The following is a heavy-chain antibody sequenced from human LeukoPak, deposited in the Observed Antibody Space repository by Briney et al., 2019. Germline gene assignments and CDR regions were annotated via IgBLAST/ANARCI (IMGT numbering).Heavy chain of an antibody. D-gene: IGHD3-10*01. Sequence: GGSLRLSCAASGFTFSSHWMTWIRHAPEKGLEWVASIKKDVGEKFYVDSVKGRFTISRDNAKNSLYLHMNSLRVEDTAVYYCARGPPYGSRSDYFDYWGQGTLVTVSS. V-gene: IGHV3-7*01. CDR3: ARGPPYGSRSDYFDY. CDR2: IKKDVGEK. J-gene: IGHJ4*02. CDR1: GFTFSSHW.